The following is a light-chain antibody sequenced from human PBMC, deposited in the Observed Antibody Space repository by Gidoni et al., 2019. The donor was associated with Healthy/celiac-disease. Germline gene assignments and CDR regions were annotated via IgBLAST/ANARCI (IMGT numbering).Light chain of an antibody. V-gene: IGKV3-15*01. CDR3: QQYNNWPRT. CDR2: GAS. J-gene: IGKJ1*01. CDR1: QSVSTN. Sequence: EIVMTQSPATLSVSPGERATLSSRASQSVSTNLAWYQQKPGQAPRLLIYGASTRATGIPARFSGSGSGTEFTLTISSLQSEDFAVYYCQQYNNWPRTFGQGTKVETK.